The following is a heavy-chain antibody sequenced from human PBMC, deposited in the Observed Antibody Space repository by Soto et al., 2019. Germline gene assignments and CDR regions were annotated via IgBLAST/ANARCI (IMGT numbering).Heavy chain of an antibody. CDR1: GGSISSSSYY. CDR3: ARQGRELAFDY. CDR2: IYYSGST. J-gene: IGHJ4*02. D-gene: IGHD3-10*01. Sequence: ETLSLTCTVSGGSISSSSYYWGWIRQPPGKGLEWIGSIYYSGSTYYNPSLKSRVTISVDTSKNQFSLKLSSVTAADTAMYYCARQGRELAFDYWGQGTLVTVSS. V-gene: IGHV4-39*01.